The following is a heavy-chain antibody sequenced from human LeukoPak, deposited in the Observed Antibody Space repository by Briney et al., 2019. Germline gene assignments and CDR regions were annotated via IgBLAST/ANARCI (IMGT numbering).Heavy chain of an antibody. CDR2: IYTSGST. Sequence: SETLSLTCTVSGGSISSGSYYWSWIRQPAGKGLEWIGRIYTSGSTSYNSSLKSRVTISVDTSKNQFSLKLSSVTAADTAVYYCARGSGFGNWFDPWGQGTLVTVSS. J-gene: IGHJ5*02. CDR1: GGSISSGSYY. D-gene: IGHD3-3*01. CDR3: ARGSGFGNWFDP. V-gene: IGHV4-61*02.